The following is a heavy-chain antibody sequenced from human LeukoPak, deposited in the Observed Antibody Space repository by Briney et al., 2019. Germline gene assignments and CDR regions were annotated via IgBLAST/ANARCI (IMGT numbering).Heavy chain of an antibody. D-gene: IGHD6-6*01. CDR2: INHSGST. Sequence: SETLSLTCAVYGGSFSGYYWSWIRQPPGKGLEWIGEINHSGSTNYNPSLKSRVTISVDTSKNQFSLKLSSVTAADTAVYYCVRGPYSSSSFFPRENWFDPWGQGTLVTVSS. V-gene: IGHV4-34*01. CDR3: VRGPYSSSSFFPRENWFDP. CDR1: GGSFSGYY. J-gene: IGHJ5*02.